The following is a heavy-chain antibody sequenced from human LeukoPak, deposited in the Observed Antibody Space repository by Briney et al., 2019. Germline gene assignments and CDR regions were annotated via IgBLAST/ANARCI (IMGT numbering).Heavy chain of an antibody. Sequence: SETLSLTCAVYGGSFSGYYWSWIRQPPGKGLEWIGEINHSGSTNYNPSLKSRVTISVDTSKNQFSLKLSSVTAADTAVYYCARGMGTGTTSLDWFDPWGQGTLVTVSS. CDR1: GGSFSGYY. CDR2: INHSGST. CDR3: ARGMGTGTTSLDWFDP. D-gene: IGHD1-1*01. J-gene: IGHJ5*02. V-gene: IGHV4-34*01.